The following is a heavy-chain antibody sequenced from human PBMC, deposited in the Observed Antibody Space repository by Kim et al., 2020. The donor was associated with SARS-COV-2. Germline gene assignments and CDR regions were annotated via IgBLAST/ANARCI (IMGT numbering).Heavy chain of an antibody. D-gene: IGHD3-16*01. CDR3: ARSMFDYSWGTALKKEDS. Sequence: ASVKVSCKTSGYPFSSFAITWVRQAPGQGLEWMGWISGFNSNPNYTEKFQGRLTLTADITTSTAYMVLRSLRSDDTAVYYCARSMFDYSWGTALKKEDSW. CDR1: GYPFSSFA. J-gene: IGHJ5*01. V-gene: IGHV1-18*01. CDR2: ISGFNSNP.